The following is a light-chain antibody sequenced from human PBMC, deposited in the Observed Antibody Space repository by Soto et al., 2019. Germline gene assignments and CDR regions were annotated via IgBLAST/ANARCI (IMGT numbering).Light chain of an antibody. V-gene: IGLV2-14*01. CDR2: EVT. CDR3: TSYTSAGTLV. Sequence: QSVLTQPASVSGSPGQSITISCTGTSSDVGGYSYVSWYQQHPGKAPKLMIYEVTNRPAGVSNRFSGSKSGNTASLTISGLQAEDEAHYYCTSYTSAGTLVFGGGTQLTVL. J-gene: IGLJ7*01. CDR1: SSDVGGYSY.